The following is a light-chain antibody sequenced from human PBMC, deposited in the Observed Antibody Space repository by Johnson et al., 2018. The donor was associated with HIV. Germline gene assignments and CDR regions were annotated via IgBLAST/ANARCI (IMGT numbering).Light chain of an antibody. CDR3: GTWDSSLSAHYV. J-gene: IGLJ1*01. V-gene: IGLV1-51*01. CDR1: SSNIGNNY. Sequence: QSMLTQPPSVSAAPGQKVTISCSGSSSNIGNNYVSWYQQLPGTAPKLLIYDNNKRPSGIPDRFSGSKSGTSATLGITGLQTGDEADYYCGTWDSSLSAHYVFGTGTKSTVL. CDR2: DNN.